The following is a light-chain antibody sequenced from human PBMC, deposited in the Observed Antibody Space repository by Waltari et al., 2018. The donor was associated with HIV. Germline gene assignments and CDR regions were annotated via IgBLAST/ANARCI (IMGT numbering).Light chain of an antibody. CDR1: QSVLYSSNNKNY. CDR2: WAS. V-gene: IGKV4-1*01. Sequence: DIVMTQSPDSLAVSLGERATINCKSSQSVLYSSNNKNYLAWYQQKPGQPPKLLIYWASTRESGVPDRFIGSGSGTDFTLTISSLQAEDVAVYYCQQYYSTPYTFGQGTKLEIK. J-gene: IGKJ2*01. CDR3: QQYYSTPYT.